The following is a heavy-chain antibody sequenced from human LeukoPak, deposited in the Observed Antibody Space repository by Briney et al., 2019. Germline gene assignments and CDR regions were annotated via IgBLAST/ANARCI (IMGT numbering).Heavy chain of an antibody. Sequence: SETLFLTCTVSGGSINSYYWSWIRQPAGKGLEWIGRIYTSGTTNYNPSLKSRVTMSVETSKNQFSLKLTSVTAADTAVYYCARGVPAADAFDIWGQGTMVTVSS. D-gene: IGHD2-2*01. V-gene: IGHV4-4*07. CDR1: GGSINSYY. J-gene: IGHJ3*02. CDR3: ARGVPAADAFDI. CDR2: IYTSGTT.